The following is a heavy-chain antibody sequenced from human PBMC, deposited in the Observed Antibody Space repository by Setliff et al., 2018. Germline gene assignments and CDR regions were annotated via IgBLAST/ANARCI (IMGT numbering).Heavy chain of an antibody. CDR2: IYYSGST. CDR1: GGSISRHY. V-gene: IGHV4-59*11. Sequence: KPSETLSLTCTVSGGSISRHYWSWIRQPPGKGLEWIGYIYYSGSTNYNPSLKSRVTISVDTSKNQFSLKLSSVTAADTAVYYCARASLGYDFWSGYYIPELWLDPWGQVTLVTVSS. CDR3: ARASLGYDFWSGYYIPELWLDP. J-gene: IGHJ5*02. D-gene: IGHD3-3*01.